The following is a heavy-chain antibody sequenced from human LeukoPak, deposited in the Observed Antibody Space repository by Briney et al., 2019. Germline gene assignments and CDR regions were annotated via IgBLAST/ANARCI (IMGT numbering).Heavy chain of an antibody. CDR3: ATGTSGSYYVGIVRPIDY. Sequence: GASVKVSCKVSGYTLTELPIHWVRQAPGKGLEWMGGFDPDDSETVYAQMFQGRVTMTEDTSSDTASMELSSLRSEDTAVYYCATGTSGSYYVGIVRPIDYWGQGTLVTVSS. V-gene: IGHV1-24*01. D-gene: IGHD1-26*01. J-gene: IGHJ4*02. CDR2: FDPDDSET. CDR1: GYTLTELP.